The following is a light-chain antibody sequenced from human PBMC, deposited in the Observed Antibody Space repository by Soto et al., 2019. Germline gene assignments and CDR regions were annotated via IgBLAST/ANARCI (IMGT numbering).Light chain of an antibody. CDR3: QQYDNLPFT. CDR2: DAS. J-gene: IGKJ3*01. V-gene: IGKV1-33*01. Sequence: DIQMTQSPSSLSASVGDRVTITCQASQDISNYLNWYQQKPGKAPKLLIYDASNMETGVPSRFSGMGSGTDFTFTISSLQPEDIATYYCQQYDNLPFTVGPGTKVDIK. CDR1: QDISNY.